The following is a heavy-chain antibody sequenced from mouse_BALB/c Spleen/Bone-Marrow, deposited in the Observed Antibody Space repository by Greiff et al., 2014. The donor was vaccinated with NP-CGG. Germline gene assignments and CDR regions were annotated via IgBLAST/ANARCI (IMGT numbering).Heavy chain of an antibody. D-gene: IGHD4-1*01. J-gene: IGHJ3*01. CDR1: GYTFTNYY. CDR3: TTLGRFAY. V-gene: IGHV1S16*01. CDR2: INPSNGGT. Sequence: LQESGAELVKPGVSVKLSCKASGYTFTNYYMYWVKQRPGQDLEWIGEINPSNGGTNLNEKFKSKATLTVDESSSTAYMQLSSLTSEDSAVYYCTTLGRFAYWGQGTLVTVSA.